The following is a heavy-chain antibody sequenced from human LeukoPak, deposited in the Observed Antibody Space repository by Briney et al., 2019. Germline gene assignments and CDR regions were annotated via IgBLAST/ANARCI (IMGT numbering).Heavy chain of an antibody. Sequence: GASVKVSCKASEYTFTSYYMHWVRQAPGQGLEWMGIINPSGGSTSYAQKFQGRVTVTRDTSTSTVYMELSSLRSEDTAVYYCARGTLGHCSGGSCPHHDTFDIWGQGTMVTVSS. J-gene: IGHJ3*02. D-gene: IGHD2-15*01. CDR1: EYTFTSYY. V-gene: IGHV1-46*01. CDR2: INPSGGST. CDR3: ARGTLGHCSGGSCPHHDTFDI.